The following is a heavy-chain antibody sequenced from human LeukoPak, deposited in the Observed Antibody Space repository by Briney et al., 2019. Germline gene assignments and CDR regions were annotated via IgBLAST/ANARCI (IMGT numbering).Heavy chain of an antibody. CDR3: VRADRRILTGYYPDY. J-gene: IGHJ4*02. CDR2: ISSSSSYI. CDR1: GFTFSSYS. D-gene: IGHD3-9*01. V-gene: IGHV3-21*01. Sequence: GGSLRLSCAASGFTFSSYSMNWVRQAPGKGLEWVSSISSSSSYIYYADSVKGRFTISRDNAKNSLYLQMNSLRAEDTAVYYCVRADRRILTGYYPDYWGQGTLVTVSS.